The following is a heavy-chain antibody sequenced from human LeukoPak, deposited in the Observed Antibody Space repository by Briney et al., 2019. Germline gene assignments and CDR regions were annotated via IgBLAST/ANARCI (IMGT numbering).Heavy chain of an antibody. CDR1: GFTFSSYS. J-gene: IGHJ4*02. D-gene: IGHD3-22*01. Sequence: GGSLRLSCAASGFTFSSYSMNWVRQAPGKGLEWVSYISSSSSTIYYADSVKGRLTISRDNAKNSLYLQMNSLRAEDTAVYYCARRGYYYDSSGYCDYWGQGTLVTVSS. V-gene: IGHV3-48*01. CDR3: ARRGYYYDSSGYCDY. CDR2: ISSSSSTI.